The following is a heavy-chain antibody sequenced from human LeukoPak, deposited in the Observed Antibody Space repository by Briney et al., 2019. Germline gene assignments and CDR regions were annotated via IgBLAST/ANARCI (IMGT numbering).Heavy chain of an antibody. V-gene: IGHV3-43*02. Sequence: PGGSLRLSCAASGFTFHNYAMHWVRQAPGKGLEWVSLIKGNGDTTYNADSVKGRFTISRDNSKNSLYLQINSLRTEDTALYYCAKDIGSGWSLDYWGQGTLVTVSS. CDR3: AKDIGSGWSLDY. CDR1: GFTFHNYA. D-gene: IGHD6-19*01. J-gene: IGHJ4*02. CDR2: IKGNGDTT.